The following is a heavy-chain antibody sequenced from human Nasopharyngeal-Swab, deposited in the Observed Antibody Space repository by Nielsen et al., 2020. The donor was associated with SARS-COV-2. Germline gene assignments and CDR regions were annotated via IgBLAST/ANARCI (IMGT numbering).Heavy chain of an antibody. CDR1: GFTFDDYG. Sequence: GESLKISCVASGFTFDDYGLHWVRQVPGKGLEWVSLISWDGVNTYYADSVKGRFTISRDNGRNSLFLQMNSLKTEDTALYYCAKGVHYMSYFHTPPSDHWGQGTPVTVSS. CDR2: ISWDGVNT. J-gene: IGHJ4*02. V-gene: IGHV3-43*01. D-gene: IGHD3-10*01. CDR3: AKGVHYMSYFHTPPSDH.